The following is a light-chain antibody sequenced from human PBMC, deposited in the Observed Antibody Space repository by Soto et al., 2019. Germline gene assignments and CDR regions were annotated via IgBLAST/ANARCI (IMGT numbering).Light chain of an antibody. CDR1: QSISSY. CDR2: ATS. CDR3: QQSYSDPKRT. Sequence: DLQMTQSPSSLSASVGDRVTITCRASQSISSYLNWYQQKSGKAPKLLIYATSSLQSGVPSRFSGRGSGTDFTLTISSLQPEDFATYYCQQSYSDPKRTFGQGTKVEIK. J-gene: IGKJ1*01. V-gene: IGKV1-39*01.